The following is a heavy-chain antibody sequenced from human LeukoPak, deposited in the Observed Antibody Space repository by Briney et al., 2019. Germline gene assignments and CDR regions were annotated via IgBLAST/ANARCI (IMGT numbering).Heavy chain of an antibody. CDR3: ARRLGTSPFAY. V-gene: IGHV1-2*02. D-gene: IGHD6-13*01. CDR2: INLNSGGT. CDR1: GYTFSGYY. J-gene: IGHJ4*02. Sequence: ASVKVFCKASGYTFSGYYIHWVRQAPGQGLEWMGWINLNSGGTNYAQKFQGRVTVTGDTSFNTAYMELSRLTSDDTAVYYCARRLGTSPFAYWGQGTLVTVSS.